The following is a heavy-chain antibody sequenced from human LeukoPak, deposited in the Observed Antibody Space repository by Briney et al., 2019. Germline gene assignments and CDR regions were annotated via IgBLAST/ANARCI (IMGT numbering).Heavy chain of an antibody. J-gene: IGHJ3*02. D-gene: IGHD4-17*01. Sequence: HPGGSLRLSCAASGFTFSSYGMHWVRQAPGKGLEWVAVVSYDGSNKYYADSVKGRFTISRDNSKNTLYLQMNSLRAEDTAVYYCAKDGTVLHAFDIWGQGTMVTVSS. CDR3: AKDGTVLHAFDI. CDR1: GFTFSSYG. CDR2: VSYDGSNK. V-gene: IGHV3-30*18.